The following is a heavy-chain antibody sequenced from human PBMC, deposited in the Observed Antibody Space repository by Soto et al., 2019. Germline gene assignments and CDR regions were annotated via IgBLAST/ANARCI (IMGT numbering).Heavy chain of an antibody. D-gene: IGHD4-17*01. CDR2: IYYSGST. J-gene: IGHJ3*02. Sequence: PSDTLSLTCTVSGGSISSYYWSWIRQPPGKGLEWVGYIYYSGSTNYNSSLKSRVTISVDTSKNQFSLKLSSVTAADTAVYYCARGAVTLDAFDIWGQGTMVTVSS. V-gene: IGHV4-59*13. CDR1: GGSISSYY. CDR3: ARGAVTLDAFDI.